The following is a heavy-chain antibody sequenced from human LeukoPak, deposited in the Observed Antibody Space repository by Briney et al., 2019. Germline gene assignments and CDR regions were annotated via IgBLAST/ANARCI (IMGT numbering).Heavy chain of an antibody. CDR1: GGTFSSYA. J-gene: IGHJ4*02. Sequence: VASVKVSCKASGGTFSSYAISWVRQAPGQGLEWMGGIIPIFGTANYAQKFQGRVTLTRDMSTSTVYMELSSLRSEDTAVYYCARDGTNLQHTYYYDTSGSYYDYWGQGTLVTVSS. V-gene: IGHV1-69*06. CDR3: ARDGTNLQHTYYYDTSGSYYDY. D-gene: IGHD3-22*01. CDR2: IIPIFGTA.